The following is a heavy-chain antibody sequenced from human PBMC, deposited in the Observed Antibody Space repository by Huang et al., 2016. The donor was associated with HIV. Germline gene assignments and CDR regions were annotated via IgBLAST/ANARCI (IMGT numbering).Heavy chain of an antibody. V-gene: IGHV3-30-3*01. Sequence: QVQLVESGGGVVQPGRSLRLSCAASGFPFNNHAMHWVRQAPGRELDWVADISNDGSNNYYADSVKGRFTISRDSSKSTLFLHMTSLRTEDTAVYYCARAKDTWDAYDIWGQGTMVIVSS. CDR1: GFPFNNHA. CDR3: ARAKDTWDAYDI. J-gene: IGHJ3*02. CDR2: ISNDGSNN. D-gene: IGHD5-18*01.